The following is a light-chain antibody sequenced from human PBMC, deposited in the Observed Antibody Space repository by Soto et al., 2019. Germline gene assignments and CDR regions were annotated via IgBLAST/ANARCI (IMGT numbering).Light chain of an antibody. CDR3: CSYAGSYTGV. CDR1: SSDVGGYNY. J-gene: IGLJ2*01. Sequence: QSALTQPRSVSGSPGQSVTISCTGTSSDVGGYNYVSWYQQHPGKAPKLMIYDVIKRPSGVPDRFSGSKSGNTASLTISGLKAEDEADYYCCSYAGSYTGVFGGGTKLTVL. CDR2: DVI. V-gene: IGLV2-11*01.